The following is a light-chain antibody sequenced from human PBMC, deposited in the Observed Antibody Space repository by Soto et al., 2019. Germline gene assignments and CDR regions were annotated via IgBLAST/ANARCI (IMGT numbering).Light chain of an antibody. CDR2: GAS. J-gene: IGKJ4*01. CDR1: QSVSSN. Sequence: EIVMTQSPATLSVSPGERATLSCRASQSVSSNLAWYQQKPGQAPRLLIYGASTRATGFPARFSGSGSGTDFTLTISSLQSEDFVVYYCQQHNKWPLTFGGGTKVEI. CDR3: QQHNKWPLT. V-gene: IGKV3-15*01.